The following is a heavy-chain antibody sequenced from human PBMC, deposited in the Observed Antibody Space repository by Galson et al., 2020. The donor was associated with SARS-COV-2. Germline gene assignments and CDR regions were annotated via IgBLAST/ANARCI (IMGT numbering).Heavy chain of an antibody. Sequence: GGSLRLSCAASGFTFSDYYMSWIRQAPGKGLEWVSYISSSGSTIYYADSVKGRFTISRDNAKNSLYLQMNSLRAEDTAVYYCARESYFNGTSYYYYGMDVWGQGSTVTVSS. CDR3: ARESYFNGTSYYYYGMDV. CDR2: ISSSGSTI. J-gene: IGHJ6*02. CDR1: GFTFSDYY. V-gene: IGHV3-11*01. D-gene: IGHD3-9*01.